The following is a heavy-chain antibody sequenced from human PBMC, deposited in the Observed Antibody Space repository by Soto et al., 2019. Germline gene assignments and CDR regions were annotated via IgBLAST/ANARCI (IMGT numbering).Heavy chain of an antibody. CDR1: GYTFFTYD. Sequence: QVHLVQSGVEVKTPGASVKVSCQASGYTFFTYDISWVRQAPGQGLEWMAWISTYSGDTKYAQRFQGRVTMTTDTSTTTAYLELRSLRSDDTAVYYCARHHGPTTSENGFDPWGQGTLVTVSS. CDR3: ARHHGPTTSENGFDP. CDR2: ISTYSGDT. D-gene: IGHD5-12*01. J-gene: IGHJ5*02. V-gene: IGHV1-18*01.